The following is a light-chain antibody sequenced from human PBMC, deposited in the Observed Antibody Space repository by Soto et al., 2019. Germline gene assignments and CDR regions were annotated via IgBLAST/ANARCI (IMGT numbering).Light chain of an antibody. V-gene: IGLV2-23*02. Sequence: QSALTQPASVSGSPGQSITISCTGSSSDIGGYNLVSWYQQYPGKAPKLMIYEASKRHSGVSDRFSGSRSGNTSSLTISALQPEDEADYSCYSFAGSATFVFGGGTKLTVL. CDR2: EAS. J-gene: IGLJ2*01. CDR3: YSFAGSATFV. CDR1: SSDIGGYNL.